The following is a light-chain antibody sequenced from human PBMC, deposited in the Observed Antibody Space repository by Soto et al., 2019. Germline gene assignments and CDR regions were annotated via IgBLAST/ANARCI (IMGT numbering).Light chain of an antibody. Sequence: EIVMTQSPVTLSVSPGERDTLSCRASQSVSSNLAWYQQKPGQAPRLLLYAASTRAPGVPARFSGSGSETEFTLTISSLQSEDCVIYYCQHYDSLPRTFVQGTKLEIK. J-gene: IGKJ2*01. CDR3: QHYDSLPRT. CDR2: AAS. CDR1: QSVSSN. V-gene: IGKV3-15*01.